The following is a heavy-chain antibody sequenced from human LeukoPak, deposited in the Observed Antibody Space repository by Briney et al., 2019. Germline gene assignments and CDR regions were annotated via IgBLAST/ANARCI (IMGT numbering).Heavy chain of an antibody. Sequence: GGSLRLSCAASGFTVSSNYMSWVRQAPGKGLEWVSVIYSGGSTYYADSVKGRFTISRDNSKNTLYLQMNSLRAEDTAVYYCAKSSYYDASGYYREYYFDSWGQGTLVTVSS. CDR2: IYSGGST. D-gene: IGHD3-22*01. CDR3: AKSSYYDASGYYREYYFDS. J-gene: IGHJ4*02. V-gene: IGHV3-53*01. CDR1: GFTVSSNY.